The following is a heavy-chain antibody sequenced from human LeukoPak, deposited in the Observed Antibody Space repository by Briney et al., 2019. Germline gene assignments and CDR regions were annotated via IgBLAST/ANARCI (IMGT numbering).Heavy chain of an antibody. Sequence: GGSLRLSCAASGFTVTSNSMNWVRQAPGRGLEWVSVISTGDEIHYAESVRGRFTISRDSSSNTLSLHMNSLRVEDTAIYYCATSQGPGNHWFDPWGQGTLVTVSS. CDR1: GFTVTSNS. V-gene: IGHV3-53*01. J-gene: IGHJ5*02. CDR3: ATSQGPGNHWFDP. CDR2: ISTGDEI.